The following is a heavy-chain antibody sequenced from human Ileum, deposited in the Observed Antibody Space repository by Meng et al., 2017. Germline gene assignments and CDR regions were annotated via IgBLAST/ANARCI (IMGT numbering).Heavy chain of an antibody. CDR1: GFSLATSGVG. Sequence: QITLKETGPALVNPTQTLTLTCNFSGFSLATSGVGVAWIRQPPGEALEWLALIYWDDDKRYSPSLKNRLAITKDTSKNQVVLTMTNMDPMDTGTYYCAHSPQGYFDYWGPGTLVTVSS. CDR3: AHSPQGYFDY. V-gene: IGHV2-5*02. J-gene: IGHJ4*02. CDR2: IYWDDDK.